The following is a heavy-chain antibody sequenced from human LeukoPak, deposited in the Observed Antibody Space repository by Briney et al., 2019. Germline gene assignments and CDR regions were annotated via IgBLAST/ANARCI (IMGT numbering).Heavy chain of an antibody. J-gene: IGHJ5*02. V-gene: IGHV4-38-2*02. CDR1: GYSISSGYY. Sequence: SETLSLTCSVSGYSISSGYYWGWIRQPPGKGLEWIGNIYHDGNTYYNPSLKSRVTISVDTSKNQFSLKLSSVTAADTAVYYCAREGDSSSVGWFDPWGQGTLVTVSS. CDR2: IYHDGNT. CDR3: AREGDSSSVGWFDP. D-gene: IGHD6-13*01.